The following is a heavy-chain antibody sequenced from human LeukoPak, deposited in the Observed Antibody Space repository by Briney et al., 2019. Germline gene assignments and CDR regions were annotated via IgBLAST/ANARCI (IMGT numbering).Heavy chain of an antibody. CDR3: ARDKGYTTYDY. D-gene: IGHD5-24*01. CDR2: MNQDGTEK. J-gene: IGHJ4*02. CDR1: GFKFRTYW. V-gene: IGHV3-7*01. Sequence: GESLRLSCAASGFKFRTYWLSWVRQAPGKGLERVATMNQDGTEKYYADSVRGRFTIPRDNAKNSLYLQMNSLRAEDTAVYYCARDKGYTTYDYWGQGTLVTVSS.